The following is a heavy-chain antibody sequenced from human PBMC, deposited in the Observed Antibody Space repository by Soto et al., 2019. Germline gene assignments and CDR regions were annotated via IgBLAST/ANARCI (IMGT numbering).Heavy chain of an antibody. CDR2: IHVTGYT. D-gene: IGHD3-16*01. V-gene: IGHV4-59*04. J-gene: IGHJ4*02. CDR3: ARGGALRTYGHVPLAF. Sequence: SETLSLTCTVSVGSISSYYWSWIRQSPGKGLEWIGNIHVTGYTSFSPSLKRRLSMSVDTSQNQFSLYLNSVTAADTAVYYCARGGALRTYGHVPLAFWGQGALVTVSS. CDR1: VGSISSYY.